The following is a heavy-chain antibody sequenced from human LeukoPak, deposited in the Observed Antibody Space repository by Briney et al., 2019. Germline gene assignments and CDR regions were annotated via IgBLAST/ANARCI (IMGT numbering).Heavy chain of an antibody. J-gene: IGHJ5*02. CDR3: ARDNFGDPQLPNWFDP. CDR2: ISSSSSYI. D-gene: IGHD3-3*01. CDR1: GFTFSSYS. V-gene: IGHV3-21*01. Sequence: GGSLRLSCAASGFTFSSYSMNWVRQAPGKGLEWVSSISSSSSYIYYADSVKGRFTISRDNAKNSLYLQMSSLRAEDTAVYYCARDNFGDPQLPNWFDPWGQGTLVTVSS.